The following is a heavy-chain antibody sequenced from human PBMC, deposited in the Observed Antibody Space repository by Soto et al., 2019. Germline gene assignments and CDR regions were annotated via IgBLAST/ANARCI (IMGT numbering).Heavy chain of an antibody. CDR2: IYYSGST. CDR3: ARHIMAAIYDAFDI. D-gene: IGHD2-2*02. V-gene: IGHV4-39*01. Sequence: SETLSLTCTVSGGSISSSSYYWGWIRQPPGKGLEWIGSIYYSGSTYYNPSLKSRVTISVDTSKNQFSLKLSSVTAADTAVYYCARHIMAAIYDAFDIWGQGTMVTVSS. CDR1: GGSISSSSYY. J-gene: IGHJ3*02.